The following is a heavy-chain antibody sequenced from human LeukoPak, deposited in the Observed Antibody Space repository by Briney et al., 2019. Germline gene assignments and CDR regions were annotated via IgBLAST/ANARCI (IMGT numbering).Heavy chain of an antibody. D-gene: IGHD3-22*01. V-gene: IGHV4-59*01. CDR1: GGSISSYY. Sequence: SETLSLTCTVSGGSISSYYWSWIRQPPGKGLEWIGYIYYSGSTNYNPSLKSRVTISVDTSKNQFSLKLSSVTAADTAVYYCARRSYDSSGYYGDYGMDVWGQGTTVIVSS. CDR2: IYYSGST. CDR3: ARRSYDSSGYYGDYGMDV. J-gene: IGHJ6*02.